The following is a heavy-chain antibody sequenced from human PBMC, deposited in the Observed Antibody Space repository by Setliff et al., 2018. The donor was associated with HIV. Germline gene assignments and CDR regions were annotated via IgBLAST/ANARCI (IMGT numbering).Heavy chain of an antibody. J-gene: IGHJ6*03. Sequence: PSETLSLTCPVSGGSISTSRYYGGWIRQPPGKGREWIGSINYRCNTYYNPSLKNRAAISVDTSKNQISLKLSSVTAADTAVYYCASLDGSESPYIYYYYMDVWGKVTAVTVSS. V-gene: IGHV4-39*01. CDR3: ASLDGSESPYIYYYYMDV. CDR2: INYRCNT. D-gene: IGHD3-10*01. CDR1: GGSISTSRYY.